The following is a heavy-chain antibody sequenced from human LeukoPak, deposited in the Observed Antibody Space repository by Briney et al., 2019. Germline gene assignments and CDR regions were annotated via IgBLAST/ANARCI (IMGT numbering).Heavy chain of an antibody. Sequence: PSETLSLTCAVYGGSFSGYYWSWIRQPPGKGLEWIGEINHSGSTNYNPSLKSRVTISVDTSKNQFSLKLSSVTAADTAVYYCARGSPHGLDYWGQGTLVTVSS. V-gene: IGHV4-34*01. J-gene: IGHJ4*02. CDR3: ARGSPHGLDY. CDR1: GGSFSGYY. D-gene: IGHD2-8*01. CDR2: INHSGST.